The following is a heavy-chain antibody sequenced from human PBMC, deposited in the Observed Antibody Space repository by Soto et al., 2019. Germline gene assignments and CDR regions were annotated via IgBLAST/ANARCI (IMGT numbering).Heavy chain of an antibody. V-gene: IGHV5-51*01. CDR2: IYPGDSDT. CDR3: ARHSVPYCSGGSCYSDAFDI. J-gene: IGHJ3*02. Sequence: GESLKISCKGSGYSFTSYWIGWVRQMPGKGLEWMGIIYPGDSDTRYSPSFQGQVTISADKSISTAYLQWSSLKASDTAMYYCARHSVPYCSGGSCYSDAFDIWGQGTMVTVSS. D-gene: IGHD2-15*01. CDR1: GYSFTSYW.